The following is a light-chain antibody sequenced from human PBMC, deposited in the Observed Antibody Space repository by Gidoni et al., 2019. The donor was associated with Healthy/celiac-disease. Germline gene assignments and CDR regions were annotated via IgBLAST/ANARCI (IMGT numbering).Light chain of an antibody. V-gene: IGKV1-9*01. CDR3: QQLNSYPQG. Sequence: DIQLTQSTSFLSASVGDRVTITCRASQGISSYLAWYQQKPGKAPKLLIYAASTLQSGVPSRFSGSVSGTEFTLTISSLQPEDFATYYCQQLNSYPQGFGQGTRLEIK. CDR1: QGISSY. J-gene: IGKJ5*01. CDR2: AAS.